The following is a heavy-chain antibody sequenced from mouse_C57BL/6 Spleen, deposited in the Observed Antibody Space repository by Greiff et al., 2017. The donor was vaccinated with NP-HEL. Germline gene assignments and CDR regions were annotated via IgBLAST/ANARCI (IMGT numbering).Heavy chain of an antibody. Sequence: EVQVVESGGGLVKPGGSLKLSCAASGFTFSDYGMHWVRQAPEQGLEWVAYISRGSSTIYYADTVKGRFTISRDNAKNTLFLQMTSLRSEDTAMYYCARGDYEGYFDVWGTGTTVTVSS. CDR1: GFTFSDYG. CDR2: ISRGSSTI. CDR3: ARGDYEGYFDV. J-gene: IGHJ1*03. D-gene: IGHD2-4*01. V-gene: IGHV5-17*01.